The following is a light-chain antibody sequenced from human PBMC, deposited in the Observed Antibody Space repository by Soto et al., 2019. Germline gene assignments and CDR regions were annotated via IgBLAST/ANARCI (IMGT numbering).Light chain of an antibody. J-gene: IGKJ4*01. CDR3: QQFNSYPIT. V-gene: IGKV1-13*02. Sequence: AIQLTQSPSSLSASVGDRVIITCRASQGISTALAWYQQKPGYAPKLLIYDASSLESGVPSRFSGSGSGTDFTLTIDSLQPEDFATYCCQQFNSYPITFGGGTKVEI. CDR1: QGISTA. CDR2: DAS.